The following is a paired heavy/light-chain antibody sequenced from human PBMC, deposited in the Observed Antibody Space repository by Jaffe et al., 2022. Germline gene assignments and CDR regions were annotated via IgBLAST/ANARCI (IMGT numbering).Heavy chain of an antibody. CDR1: GFTFGTYG. CDR3: VRSLRPFCTGGSCYWDFQH. CDR2: IRFDESNI. D-gene: IGHD2-15*01. J-gene: IGHJ1*01. Sequence: QVQVVESGGGMVQPGGSLRLSCATSGFTFGTYGMHWVRQAPGKGLEWVAFIRFDESNIYYGDSVKGRFTISRDNSKNTLYLQMNSLRPEDTAVYYCVRSLRPFCTGGSCYWDFQHWGQGTLVTVSS. V-gene: IGHV3-30*02.
Light chain of an antibody. CDR3: ASYRSTTSIITQVV. CDR2: DVS. Sequence: QSALTQPASVSGSPGQSITISCTGTYNDVGRYSYVSWYQQHPGKAPKLMIYDVSSRPSGVSDRFSGSKSGDTASLTISGLQAEDEAHYYCASYRSTTSIITQVVFGGGTKLTVL. J-gene: IGLJ2*01. V-gene: IGLV2-14*03. CDR1: YNDVGRYSY.